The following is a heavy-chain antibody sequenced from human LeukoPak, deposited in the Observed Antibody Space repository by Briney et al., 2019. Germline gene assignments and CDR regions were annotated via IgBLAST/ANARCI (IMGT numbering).Heavy chain of an antibody. V-gene: IGHV1-69*05. CDR1: GGTFSSYA. CDR3: AREVDGIAAV. J-gene: IGHJ4*02. D-gene: IGHD6-13*01. CDR2: IIPIFGTA. Sequence: SVKVSCKTSGGTFSSYAISWVRQAPGQGLEWMGGIIPIFGTANYAQKFQGRVTITTDESTSTAYMELSSLRSEDTAVYYCAREVDGIAAVWGQGTLVTVSS.